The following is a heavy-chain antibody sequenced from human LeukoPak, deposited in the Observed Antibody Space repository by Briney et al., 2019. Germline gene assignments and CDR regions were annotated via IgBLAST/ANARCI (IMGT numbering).Heavy chain of an antibody. D-gene: IGHD3-22*01. CDR2: MNPNSGNT. J-gene: IGHJ5*02. CDR3: ARDLAAITTGSHNWFDP. Sequence: ASVKVSCKASGYTFTSYDINWVRQATGQGLEWMGWMNPNSGNTGYAQKFQGRVTMTRNTSISTAYMELSSLRSEDTAVYYCARDLAAITTGSHNWFDPWGQGTLVTVSS. V-gene: IGHV1-8*01. CDR1: GYTFTSYD.